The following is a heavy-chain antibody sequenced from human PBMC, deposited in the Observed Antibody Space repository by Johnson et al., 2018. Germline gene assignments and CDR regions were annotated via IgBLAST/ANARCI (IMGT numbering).Heavy chain of an antibody. J-gene: IGHJ6*02. D-gene: IGHD5-18*01. CDR2: TRKKANSYTT. CDR1: GFTFSDHY. CDR3: ARARSWGIQLYYYYYGMDV. Sequence: VQLVESGGGLVQPGGSLRLSCAASGFTFSDHYMDWVRQAPGKGLEWVGRTRKKANSYTTESAASVKGRFTISRDDSKNSLYLQMNSLKTEDTAVYYCARARSWGIQLYYYYYGMDVWGQGTTVTVSS. V-gene: IGHV3-72*01.